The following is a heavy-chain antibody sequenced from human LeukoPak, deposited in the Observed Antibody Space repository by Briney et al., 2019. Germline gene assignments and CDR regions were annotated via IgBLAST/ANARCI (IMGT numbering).Heavy chain of an antibody. CDR2: ISSSGSA. D-gene: IGHD1-1*01. CDR1: GGSISSYY. CDR3: ATEPTRTPYYYMDV. V-gene: IGHV4-4*07. Sequence: SETLSLTCTVSGGSISSYYWNWIRRPAGKGLEWIGRISSSGSANYNPSLKSRVTLSVDTSKNQLSLILNSVTAADTAVFYCATEPTRTPYYYMDVWGKGTTAIVSS. J-gene: IGHJ6*03.